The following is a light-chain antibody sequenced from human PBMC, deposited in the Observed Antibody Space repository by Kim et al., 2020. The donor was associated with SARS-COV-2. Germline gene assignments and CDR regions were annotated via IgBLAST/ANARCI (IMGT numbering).Light chain of an antibody. Sequence: PGQSITISCTGTSSDVGGYNYVSWYQQHPGKAHKIMIYDVSNRPSGVSNRFSGSKSGNTASLTISGLQAEDEADYYCSSYTSSSVVFGGGTQLTVL. CDR1: SSDVGGYNY. CDR2: DVS. V-gene: IGLV2-14*03. CDR3: SSYTSSSVV. J-gene: IGLJ2*01.